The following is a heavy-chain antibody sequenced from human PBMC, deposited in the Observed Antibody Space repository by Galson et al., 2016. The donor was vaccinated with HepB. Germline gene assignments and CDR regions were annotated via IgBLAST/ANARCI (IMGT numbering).Heavy chain of an antibody. CDR1: GFTFSSYA. D-gene: IGHD3-10*01. CDR2: ISYDGTNK. Sequence: SLRLSCAASGFTFSSYAMHWVRQAPGKGLEWVAVISYDGTNKYHADSVKGRFTISRDNSKNTLYLQMNSLRAGDTAVYYCATSVGPLLCFGLSGYWGQGILVTVSS. J-gene: IGHJ4*02. CDR3: ATSVGPLLCFGLSGY. V-gene: IGHV3-30*04.